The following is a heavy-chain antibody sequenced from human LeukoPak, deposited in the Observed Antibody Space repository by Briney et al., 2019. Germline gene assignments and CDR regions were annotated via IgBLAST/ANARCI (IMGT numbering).Heavy chain of an antibody. J-gene: IGHJ4*02. CDR3: ARGATTHGGIYDY. D-gene: IGHD3-16*01. Sequence: SETLSLTCTVSGGFISSYYWSWIRQPPGKGLEWIGYILHSGSTNYNPSLKSRVTISVDTSKNQFSLKLSSVTAADTAVYYCARGATTHGGIYDYWGQGTLVTVSS. CDR2: ILHSGST. V-gene: IGHV4-59*01. CDR1: GGFISSYY.